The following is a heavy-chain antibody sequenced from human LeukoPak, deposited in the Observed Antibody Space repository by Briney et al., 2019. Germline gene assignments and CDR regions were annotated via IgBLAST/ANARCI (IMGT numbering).Heavy chain of an antibody. CDR3: AKAGTIFGVVIPIDY. D-gene: IGHD3-3*01. Sequence: GGSLRLSCAASGFTFSSYGMHWVRQAPGKGLEWVAFIRYDGSNKYYAESVKGRFTISRDNSKNTLYLQMNSLRAEDTAVYYCAKAGTIFGVVIPIDYWGQGTLVTVSS. V-gene: IGHV3-30*02. J-gene: IGHJ4*02. CDR1: GFTFSSYG. CDR2: IRYDGSNK.